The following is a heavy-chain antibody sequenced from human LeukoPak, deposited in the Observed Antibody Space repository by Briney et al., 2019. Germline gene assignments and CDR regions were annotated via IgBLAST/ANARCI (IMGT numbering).Heavy chain of an antibody. CDR1: GGSISSHY. V-gene: IGHV4-59*11. J-gene: IGHJ4*02. D-gene: IGHD2-2*01. CDR2: IYYTGTT. Sequence: RPSETLSLTCTVSGGSISSHYWSWIRQPPGKGLELVGHIYYTGTTSYNPSLNSRVTITLDTSRNQFSLRLTSVIAADTAVYYCARFSWGCSTASCYLTNWGQGALVTVSS. CDR3: ARFSWGCSTASCYLTN.